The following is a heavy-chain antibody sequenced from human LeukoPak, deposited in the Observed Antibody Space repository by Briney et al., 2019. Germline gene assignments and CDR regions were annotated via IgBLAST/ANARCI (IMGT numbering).Heavy chain of an antibody. CDR2: INPNNGGT. CDR3: AKLSRQDGSGSYSLDWFDP. D-gene: IGHD3-10*01. Sequence: GASVKVSCKASGYTFIGYYIHWVRQAPGQGLEWMGRINPNNGGTDYPQKFQGRVTMTRDTSISTVYMEVSRLTSDDTAMYYCAKLSRQDGSGSYSLDWFDPWGQGTLVTVSS. J-gene: IGHJ5*02. CDR1: GYTFIGYY. V-gene: IGHV1-2*06.